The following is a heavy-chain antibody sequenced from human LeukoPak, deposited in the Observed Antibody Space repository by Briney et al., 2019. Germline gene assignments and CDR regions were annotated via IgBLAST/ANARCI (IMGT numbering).Heavy chain of an antibody. CDR1: GFTFVSYA. Sequence: PGGSLRLSCSASGFTFVSYAMHWVRQAPGKGLEYVSAISSNGIRTYYADSVKGRFTISRDNSKNTLYLQMGSLRDEDMAVYYCARVGGDCYDYWGQGALVTVSS. D-gene: IGHD2-21*02. CDR3: ARVGGDCYDY. J-gene: IGHJ4*02. CDR2: ISSNGIRT. V-gene: IGHV3-64*02.